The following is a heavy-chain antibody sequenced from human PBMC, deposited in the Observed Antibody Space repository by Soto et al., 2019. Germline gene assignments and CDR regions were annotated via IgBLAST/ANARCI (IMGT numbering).Heavy chain of an antibody. CDR2: IKSKSDGETT. Sequence: EVQLVESGGGLLKPGGSLRLTCAGSGFTFSNAWMSWVRQAQGKGLEWVARIKSKSDGETTDYAAPVKGRFTILRDDSKNTVFLQMNSLKIEDTAVYHCTRGWYFDLWGRGTLVTVSS. V-gene: IGHV3-15*01. CDR1: GFTFSNAW. CDR3: TRGWYFDL. J-gene: IGHJ2*01.